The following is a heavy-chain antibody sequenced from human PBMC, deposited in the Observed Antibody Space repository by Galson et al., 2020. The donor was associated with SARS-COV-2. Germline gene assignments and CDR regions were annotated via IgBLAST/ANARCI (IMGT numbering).Heavy chain of an antibody. CDR2: FDPEDDAT. CDR3: GTNWGTYYIIH. CDR1: GNTLAELS. D-gene: IGHD1-26*01. V-gene: IGHV1-24*01. J-gene: IGHJ4*02. Sequence: ASVKVSCKVSGNTLAELSVYWVRQAPGKGFEWMGGFDPEDDATIYAQKLQGRVTMTEDTSTDTAYMELKSLRSEDTAVYYCGTNWGTYYIIHWGQGTLVTVSS.